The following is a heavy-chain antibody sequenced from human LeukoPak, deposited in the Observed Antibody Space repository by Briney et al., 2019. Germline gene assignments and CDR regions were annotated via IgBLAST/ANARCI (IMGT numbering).Heavy chain of an antibody. Sequence: GGSLRLSCAASGFTFNTYSMNWVRQAPGKGLEWVSPISSSSSYIYYADSVKGRFTISRDNAKSSLYLQMNSLRAEDTAVYYCARDLGRSGYYTIDAFDIWGQGTMVTVSS. CDR1: GFTFNTYS. CDR2: ISSSSSYI. CDR3: ARDLGRSGYYTIDAFDI. V-gene: IGHV3-21*01. D-gene: IGHD3-22*01. J-gene: IGHJ3*02.